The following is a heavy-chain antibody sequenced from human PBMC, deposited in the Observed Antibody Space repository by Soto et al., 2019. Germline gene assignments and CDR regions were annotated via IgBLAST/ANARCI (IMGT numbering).Heavy chain of an antibody. CDR3: ARGEGYYYGLDI. J-gene: IGHJ6*02. CDR1: GGTFSSYA. Sequence: QVQLVQSEAEVKKPGSSVKVSCKASGGTFSSYAISWVRQAPGEGLEWLGGIIPILGSATNAQKFQGRVTISADESRSTTYMDLSSLRSEDTAVYYCARGEGYYYGLDIWGHGTKVTVSS. V-gene: IGHV1-69*12. CDR2: IIPILGSA.